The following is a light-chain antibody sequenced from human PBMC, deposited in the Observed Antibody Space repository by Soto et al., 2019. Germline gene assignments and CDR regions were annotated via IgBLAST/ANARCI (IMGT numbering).Light chain of an antibody. CDR1: QIISTY. CDR2: AAS. J-gene: IGKJ4*01. V-gene: IGKV1-39*01. CDR3: QQYDSIPLT. Sequence: DIQMTQSPSSLSASVGDRVTITCRASQIISTYLNWYQQRAGLAPRLLIYAASSLQSGVPPRFSGSGSGTDFTLTISSLQPEDFATYFCQQYDSIPLTFGGGTKVEIK.